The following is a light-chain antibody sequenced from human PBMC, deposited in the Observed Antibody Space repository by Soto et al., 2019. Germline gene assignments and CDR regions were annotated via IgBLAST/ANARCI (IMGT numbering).Light chain of an antibody. CDR1: SSNIGAGYD. CDR2: GNS. V-gene: IGLV1-40*01. Sequence: QSVLTQPPSVSGAPGQRVTISCAGSSSNIGAGYDVHWYQQLPGTAPKLLIYGNSNRPSGVPERFSGSKSGTSASLAITGLQAADEADYYCQSYDSSLSALVFGGGTKLTVL. J-gene: IGLJ2*01. CDR3: QSYDSSLSALV.